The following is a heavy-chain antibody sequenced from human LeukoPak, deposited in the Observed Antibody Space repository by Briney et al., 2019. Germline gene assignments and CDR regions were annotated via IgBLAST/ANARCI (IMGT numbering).Heavy chain of an antibody. D-gene: IGHD3-22*01. CDR3: AKDTYYYDSSGYYFIDY. V-gene: IGHV3-23*01. J-gene: IGHJ4*02. Sequence: PGGSLRLSCAASGFTFSSYAMSWVRQAPGKGLEWVSVTSGSGGSTYYADSVKGRFTISRDNSKNTLYLQMNSLRAEDTAVYYCAKDTYYYDSSGYYFIDYWGQGTLVTVSS. CDR2: TSGSGGST. CDR1: GFTFSSYA.